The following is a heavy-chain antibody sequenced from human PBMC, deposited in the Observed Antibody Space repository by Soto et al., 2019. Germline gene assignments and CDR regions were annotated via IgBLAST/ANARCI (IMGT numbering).Heavy chain of an antibody. CDR3: ARHLTTTPHYYYYYMDV. J-gene: IGHJ6*03. CDR2: IYPGDSDT. CDR1: GYSFTSYW. Sequence: PGESLKISCKGSGYSFTSYWIGWVRQMPGKGLEWMGIIYPGDSDTRYSPSFQGQVTISADKSISTAYLQWSGLKASDTAMYYCARHLTTTPHYYYYYMDVWGKGTTVTVSS. V-gene: IGHV5-51*01. D-gene: IGHD3-9*01.